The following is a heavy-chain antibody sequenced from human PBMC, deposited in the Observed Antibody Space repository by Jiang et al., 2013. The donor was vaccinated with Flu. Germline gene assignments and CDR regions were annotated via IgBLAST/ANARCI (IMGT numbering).Heavy chain of an antibody. CDR3: ARSYCGGDCYSMFGYSYYGMDV. Sequence: QTLSLTCTVSSGSISSHYWSWIRQPPGKGLEWIGYIHNSGTTNYNPSLKSRVTISIDTSTNQFSLKLISVTAPDTAVYYCARSYCGGDCYSMFGYSYYGMDVWGQGTTVTVSS. V-gene: IGHV4-59*08. J-gene: IGHJ6*02. CDR2: IHNSGTT. D-gene: IGHD2-21*02. CDR1: SGSISSHY.